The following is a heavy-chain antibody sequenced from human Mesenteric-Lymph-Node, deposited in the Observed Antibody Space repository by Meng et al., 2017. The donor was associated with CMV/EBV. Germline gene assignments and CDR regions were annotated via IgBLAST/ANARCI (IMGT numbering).Heavy chain of an antibody. J-gene: IGHJ4*02. CDR1: GFTFSSSG. Sequence: GGSLRLSCTASGFTFSSSGMNWVRQAPGKGLEWLSTISSRSDYIYYAESVKGRFTISRDNAKNSLYLQMNSLRAEDTAVYYCASQPYYDFRNWGQGTLVTVSS. V-gene: IGHV3-21*01. CDR3: ASQPYYDFRN. D-gene: IGHD3-3*01. CDR2: ISSRSDYI.